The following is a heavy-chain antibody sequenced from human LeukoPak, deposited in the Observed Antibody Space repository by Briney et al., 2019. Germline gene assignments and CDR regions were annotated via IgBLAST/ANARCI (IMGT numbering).Heavy chain of an antibody. CDR3: AKRSSGGDYGGYYFDS. Sequence: GGSLRLSCAASGFTFSSYSMNWVRQAPGKGLEWVSSISSSSSYIYYADSVKGRFTISRDNSKNTLYLQMNSLRAEDTAVYYCAKRSSGGDYGGYYFDSWGQGTLVTVSS. J-gene: IGHJ4*02. CDR2: ISSSSSYI. V-gene: IGHV3-21*04. D-gene: IGHD4-17*01. CDR1: GFTFSSYS.